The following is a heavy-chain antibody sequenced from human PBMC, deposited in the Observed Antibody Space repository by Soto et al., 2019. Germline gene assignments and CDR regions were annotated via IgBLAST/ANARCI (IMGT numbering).Heavy chain of an antibody. V-gene: IGHV1-18*04. D-gene: IGHD4-17*01. Sequence: ASVKVSCKASGYTFKNYGIGWVRQAPGQGLEWVGRIGVFNGNTNYAQKVQGRVTMTADTSTSTAYMELRSLRSDDTAVYYCAREQTSVFTSRDGMDVWGQGTTVTVSS. J-gene: IGHJ6*02. CDR1: GYTFKNYG. CDR2: IGVFNGNT. CDR3: AREQTSVFTSRDGMDV.